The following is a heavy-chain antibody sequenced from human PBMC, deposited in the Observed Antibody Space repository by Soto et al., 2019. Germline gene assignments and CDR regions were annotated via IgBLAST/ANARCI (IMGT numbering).Heavy chain of an antibody. CDR1: GGSISSGGYA. V-gene: IGHV4-30-2*01. Sequence: SETLSLTCAVSGGSISSGGYAGSWIXQPPGKGLEWIGYIYHSGSTYYNPSLKSRVTISVDRSKNQFSLKLSSVTAADTAVYYCARGARATQGFFDYWGQGTLVTVSS. CDR3: ARGARATQGFFDY. CDR2: IYHSGST. D-gene: IGHD3-16*01. J-gene: IGHJ4*02.